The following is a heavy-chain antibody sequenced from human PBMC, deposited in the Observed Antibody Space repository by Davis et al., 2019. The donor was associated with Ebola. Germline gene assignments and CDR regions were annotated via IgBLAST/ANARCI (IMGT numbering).Heavy chain of an antibody. CDR1: GGSTSSYY. Sequence: SETLSLTCTVSGGSTSSYYWSWIWQPPGKGLEWIGYIYYSGSTNYNPSLKSRVTISVDTSKNQFSLKLSSVTAADTAVYYCARVVGATGGDAFDIWGQGTMVTVSS. CDR2: IYYSGST. CDR3: ARVVGATGGDAFDI. J-gene: IGHJ3*02. V-gene: IGHV4-59*01. D-gene: IGHD1-26*01.